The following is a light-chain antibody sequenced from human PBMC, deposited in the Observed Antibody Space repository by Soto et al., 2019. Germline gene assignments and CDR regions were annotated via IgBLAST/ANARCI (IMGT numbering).Light chain of an antibody. CDR1: QSITTY. Sequence: DIQITQSPSTLSASVGDRVTITCRASQSITTYLNWYQQKPGKAPKLLIYGTSSLQTGVPSRFSGSGSGTDFTLTISSLQPEDFATYYCQQTYSTPRTFSGGTKVDIK. J-gene: IGKJ4*01. CDR2: GTS. CDR3: QQTYSTPRT. V-gene: IGKV1-39*01.